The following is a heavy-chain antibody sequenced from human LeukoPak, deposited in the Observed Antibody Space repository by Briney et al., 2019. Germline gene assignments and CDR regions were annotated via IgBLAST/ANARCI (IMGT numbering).Heavy chain of an antibody. CDR3: ARASAYDFWSGYQER. CDR2: ISYDGSNK. Sequence: GGSLRLSCAASGFTFSSYAMHWVRQAPGKGLEWVAVISYDGSNKYYADSVKGRFTISRDNSKNTLYLQMNSLRAEDTAVYYCARASAYDFWSGYQERWGQGTLVTVSS. J-gene: IGHJ4*02. V-gene: IGHV3-30-3*01. D-gene: IGHD3-3*01. CDR1: GFTFSSYA.